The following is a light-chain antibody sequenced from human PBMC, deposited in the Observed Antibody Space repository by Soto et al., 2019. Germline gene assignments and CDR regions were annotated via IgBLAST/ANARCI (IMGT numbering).Light chain of an antibody. J-gene: IGLJ2*01. V-gene: IGLV2-14*01. CDR1: SSDIGGYNY. CDR2: DAS. Sequence: QSALTQPASVSGSPGQSITISCTGTSSDIGGYNYVSWYQQHPGKAPKLMIYDASNRPSGVSNRFSGSKSGNTASLTISGLQAEDEAVYYCSSYTSSSTVVFGGGTKLTVL. CDR3: SSYTSSSTVV.